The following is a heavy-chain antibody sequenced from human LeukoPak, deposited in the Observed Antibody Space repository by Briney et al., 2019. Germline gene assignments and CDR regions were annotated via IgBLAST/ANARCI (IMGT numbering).Heavy chain of an antibody. CDR3: ARLVDTSMARFDY. CDR2: IYPGDSDT. V-gene: IGHV5-51*01. Sequence: GESLKISCKGSGYSFTNYWIGWVRQMAGKGLEWMGIIYPGDSDTRYSPSFQGQVTISADKSISTAYLQWSSLKAADTAMYYCARLVDTSMARFDYWGQGTPVTVSS. CDR1: GYSFTNYW. J-gene: IGHJ4*02. D-gene: IGHD5-18*01.